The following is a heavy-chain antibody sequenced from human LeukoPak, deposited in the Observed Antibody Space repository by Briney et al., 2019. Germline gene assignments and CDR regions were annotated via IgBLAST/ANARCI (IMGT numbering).Heavy chain of an antibody. D-gene: IGHD1-26*01. V-gene: IGHV3-48*01. CDR2: ISSTGRTI. CDR1: GFTFSSYS. CDR3: ARGEINGIVGN. Sequence: GGSLRLSCAASGFTFSSYSMNWVRQAPGKGLEWVSYISSTGRTIYYADSVKGRFTISRDNAKKSLYLQTNSLRAEDTAVYYCARGEINGIVGNWGQGTLVTVSS. J-gene: IGHJ4*02.